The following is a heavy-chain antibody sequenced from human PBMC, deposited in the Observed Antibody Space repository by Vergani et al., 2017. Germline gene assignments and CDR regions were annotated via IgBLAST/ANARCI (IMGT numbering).Heavy chain of an antibody. J-gene: IGHJ4*02. D-gene: IGHD3-9*01. CDR3: AHSPYYDILTGYPKGLFDY. CDR1: GFTFSSYA. Sequence: EVQLLESGGGLVQPGGSLRLSCAASGFTFSSYAMSWVRQAPGKGLEWVSAISGSGGSTYYADSVKGRFTISRDNSKNTLYLQMNSLRAEDTAVYYCAHSPYYDILTGYPKGLFDYWGQGTLVTVSS. V-gene: IGHV3-23*01. CDR2: ISGSGGST.